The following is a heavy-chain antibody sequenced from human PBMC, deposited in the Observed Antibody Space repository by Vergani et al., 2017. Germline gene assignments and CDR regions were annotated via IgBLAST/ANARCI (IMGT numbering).Heavy chain of an antibody. CDR1: GGTFSSYT. Sequence: QVQLVQSGAEVKKPGSSVKVSCKASGGTFSSYTISWVRQAPGQGLEWMGRIIPILGIANYAQKFQGRVTITADKSTSTAYMVLSSLRSEDTAVYYCARGRINPQLEVDYYYYGMDVWGQGTTVTVSS. D-gene: IGHD6-13*01. CDR2: IIPILGIA. V-gene: IGHV1-69*02. J-gene: IGHJ6*02. CDR3: ARGRINPQLEVDYYYYGMDV.